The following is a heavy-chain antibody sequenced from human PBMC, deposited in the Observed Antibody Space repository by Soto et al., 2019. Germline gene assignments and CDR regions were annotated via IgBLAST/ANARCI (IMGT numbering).Heavy chain of an antibody. V-gene: IGHV3-23*01. Sequence: EVQLLESGGGLVQPGGSLRLSCAASGFTFSTYALSWVRQIPGTGLEWVSAISGSGDDTYYTHSVKVRFTISRDNSKNTLNLQMDSLRVEDTATYYCAKVDRYSSGWSYYATEYYYYGMDVWGQGTTVTVSS. CDR1: GFTFSTYA. J-gene: IGHJ6*02. CDR2: ISGSGDDT. D-gene: IGHD6-19*01. CDR3: AKVDRYSSGWSYYATEYYYYGMDV.